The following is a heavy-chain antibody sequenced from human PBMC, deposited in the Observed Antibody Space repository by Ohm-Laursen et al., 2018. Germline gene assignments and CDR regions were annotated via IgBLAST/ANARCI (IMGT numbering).Heavy chain of an antibody. V-gene: IGHV3-49*04. CDR3: TRDPFDLWSGYHYWYFDL. J-gene: IGHJ2*01. CDR2: IRSKTYGGTT. Sequence: SLRLSCAASGFTFGDFAMSWVRQAPGKGLEWVGFIRSKTYGGTTEYAASVEGRFTISRDDTKGIAYLQMHSLKTEDTGVYYCTRDPFDLWSGYHYWYFDLWGRGTPVTVSS. CDR1: GFTFGDFA. D-gene: IGHD3-3*01.